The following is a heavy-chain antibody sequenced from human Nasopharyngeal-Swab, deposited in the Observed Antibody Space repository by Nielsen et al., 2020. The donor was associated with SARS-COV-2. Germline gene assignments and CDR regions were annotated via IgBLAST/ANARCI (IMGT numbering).Heavy chain of an antibody. J-gene: IGHJ4*02. CDR1: GFAFGYYA. CDR3: ARDGYNNYWYVDY. D-gene: IGHD1-14*01. CDR2: LSGTGGNT. Sequence: GVSLKISCAASGFAFGYYAMSWVRQAPGKGLEWVSALSGTGGNTYYADSVKGRFTISRDNSKNTLFLQMNSLRAEDTAIYYCARDGYNNYWYVDYWGQGNPVTVSS. V-gene: IGHV3-23*01.